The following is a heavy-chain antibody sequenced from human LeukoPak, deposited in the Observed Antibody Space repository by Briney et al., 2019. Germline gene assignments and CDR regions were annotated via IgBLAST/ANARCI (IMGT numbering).Heavy chain of an antibody. Sequence: GGSLRLSCAASGFTFRTYWMHWVRQAPGKGLEWVSAISGSGGSTYYADSVKGRFTISRDSSKNTLYLQMNSLRAEDTAVYYCAKVETTVTTNYFDYWGQETLVTVSS. V-gene: IGHV3-23*01. CDR3: AKVETTVTTNYFDY. CDR1: GFTFRTYW. CDR2: ISGSGGST. D-gene: IGHD4-17*01. J-gene: IGHJ4*02.